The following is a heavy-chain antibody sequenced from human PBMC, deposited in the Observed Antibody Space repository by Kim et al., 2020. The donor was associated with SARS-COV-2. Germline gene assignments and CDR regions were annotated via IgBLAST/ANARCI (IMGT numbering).Heavy chain of an antibody. J-gene: IGHJ6*02. CDR1: GGSISSSNW. CDR3: ASLGDIVATGYYYYGMDV. D-gene: IGHD5-12*01. CDR2: IYHSGST. Sequence: SETLSLTCAVSGGSISSSNWWSWVRQPPGKGLEWIGEIYHSGSTNYNPSLKSRVTISVDKSKNQFSLKLSSVTAADTAVYYCASLGDIVATGYYYYGMDVWGQGTTVTVSS. V-gene: IGHV4-4*02.